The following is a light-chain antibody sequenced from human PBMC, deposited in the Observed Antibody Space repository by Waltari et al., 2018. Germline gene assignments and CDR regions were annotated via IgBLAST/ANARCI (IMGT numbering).Light chain of an antibody. CDR1: QSVFSAY. CDR3: QHRDHWPPDAT. J-gene: IGKJ3*01. V-gene: IGKV3D-20*02. Sequence: EIVLTQSPGPLSLAPGDRATLSCRASQSVFSAYLAWYQQKPGQAPRLLIYGASRRATGIPARFSGSGSGTDFTLTISSLEPEDFAVYYCQHRDHWPPDATFGPGTKVDI. CDR2: GAS.